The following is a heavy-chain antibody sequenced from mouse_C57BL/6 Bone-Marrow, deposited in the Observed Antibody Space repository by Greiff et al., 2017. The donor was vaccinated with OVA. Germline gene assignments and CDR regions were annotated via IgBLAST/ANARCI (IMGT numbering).Heavy chain of an antibody. Sequence: EVQLQESGGDLVKPGGSLKLSCAASGFTFSSYGMSWVRQTPDKRLEWVATISSGGSYTYYPDSVKGRFTISRDNAKNTLYLQMSSLKSEDTAMYYCARPERGAMDYWGQGTSVTVSS. CDR2: ISSGGSYT. CDR1: GFTFSSYG. J-gene: IGHJ4*01. V-gene: IGHV5-6*01. CDR3: ARPERGAMDY.